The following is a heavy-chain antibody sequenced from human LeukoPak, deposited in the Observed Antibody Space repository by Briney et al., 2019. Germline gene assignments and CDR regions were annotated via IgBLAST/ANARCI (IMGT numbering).Heavy chain of an antibody. J-gene: IGHJ5*02. CDR3: ARDLVAADNWFDP. CDR2: INPNSGGT. V-gene: IGHV1-2*02. CDR1: GYTFTGYY. Sequence: GASVKVSCKASGYTFTGYYMHWVRQAPGHGLEWMGWINPNSGGTNYAQKFQGRVTMTRDTSISTAYMELSRLRSDDTAVYYCARDLVAADNWFDPWGQGTLVTVSS. D-gene: IGHD2-15*01.